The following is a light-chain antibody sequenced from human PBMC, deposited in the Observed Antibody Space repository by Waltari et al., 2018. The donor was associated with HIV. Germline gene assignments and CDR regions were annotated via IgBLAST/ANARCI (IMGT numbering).Light chain of an antibody. CDR1: RDVTNF. J-gene: IGKJ5*01. CDR2: GAS. V-gene: IGKV1-9*01. CDR3: QQSDSYPLT. Sequence: DIQLTQSPSFLSASVGARVSITCRASRDVTNFLAWYQKKPGTAPKLLIYGASTLQSGVPSRFGGSGSGTQFTLTINSLQPDDFATYYCQQSDSYPLTFGQGTRLEMK.